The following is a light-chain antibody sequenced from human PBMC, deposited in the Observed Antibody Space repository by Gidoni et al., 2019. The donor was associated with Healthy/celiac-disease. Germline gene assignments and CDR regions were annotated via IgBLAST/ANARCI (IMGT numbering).Light chain of an antibody. Sequence: DLPLTPSPSSLSASVGDRVTITCRASHGISKYLAWYQQKPGKVPKLLIYAASTLQSGVPSRVSGSGSETDFTLTISSLQPEDVATYYCQKYNSAPLTFGGGTKVEIK. CDR2: AAS. V-gene: IGKV1-27*01. J-gene: IGKJ4*01. CDR3: QKYNSAPLT. CDR1: HGISKY.